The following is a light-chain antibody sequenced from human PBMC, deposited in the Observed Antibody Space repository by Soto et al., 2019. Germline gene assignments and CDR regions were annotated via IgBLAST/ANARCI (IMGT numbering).Light chain of an antibody. CDR1: QSVSSD. CDR2: GSS. CDR3: QQYNNWPPIT. J-gene: IGKJ5*01. V-gene: IGKV3-15*01. Sequence: EVVMTQSPATLSVSPGGRATLSCRASQSVSSDLAWYQQKPGQAPRLLIYGSSTRATGVPDRFTGSGSGTEFTLTISSLQSEDCAVYYCQQYNNWPPITFGQGTRLEIK.